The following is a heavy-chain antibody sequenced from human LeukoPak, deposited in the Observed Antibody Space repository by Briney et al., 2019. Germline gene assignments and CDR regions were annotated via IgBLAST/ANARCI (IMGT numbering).Heavy chain of an antibody. V-gene: IGHV3-48*01. Sequence: GGSLRLSCAASGFTFSSYNMNWVRQAPGKGLEWVSYISSSSSSVSYADSVKGRFTISRDNAKNSLFLQVNSLRAEDTGVYYCARGGAARPDYWGQGTLVTVSS. CDR2: ISSSSSSV. D-gene: IGHD6-6*01. J-gene: IGHJ4*02. CDR1: GFTFSSYN. CDR3: ARGGAARPDY.